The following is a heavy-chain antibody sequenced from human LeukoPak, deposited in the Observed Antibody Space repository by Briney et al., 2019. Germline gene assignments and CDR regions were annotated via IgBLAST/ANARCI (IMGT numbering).Heavy chain of an antibody. CDR3: AKEGTGRKWLRLLHFFDY. V-gene: IGHV3-30-3*01. CDR2: ISYDGSNK. J-gene: IGHJ4*02. CDR1: GFTFSSYA. D-gene: IGHD5-12*01. Sequence: PGRSLRLSCAASGFTFSSYAMHWVRQAPGKGLEWVAVISYDGSNKYYADSVKGRFTISRDNSKNTLYLQMNSLRAEDTAVYCCAKEGTGRKWLRLLHFFDYWGQGTLVTVSS.